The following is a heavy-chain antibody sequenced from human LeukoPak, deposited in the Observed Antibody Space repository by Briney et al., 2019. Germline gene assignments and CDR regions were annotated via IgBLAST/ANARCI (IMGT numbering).Heavy chain of an antibody. CDR2: INHSGST. CDR1: GGSFSGYY. V-gene: IGHV4-34*01. CDR3: ARDIVVVPAAQKARYYYYGMDV. J-gene: IGHJ6*02. Sequence: SETLSLTCAVYGGSFSGYYWSWIRQPPGKGLEWIGEINHSGSTNYNPSLKSRVTISVDTSKNQFSLKLSSVTAADTVVYYCARDIVVVPAAQKARYYYYGMDVWGQGTTVTVSS. D-gene: IGHD2-2*01.